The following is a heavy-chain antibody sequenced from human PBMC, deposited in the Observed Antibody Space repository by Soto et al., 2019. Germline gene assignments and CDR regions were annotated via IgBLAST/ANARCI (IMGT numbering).Heavy chain of an antibody. V-gene: IGHV1-69*13. D-gene: IGHD5-12*01. Sequence: ASVKVSCKASGGTFSSYAISWVRQAPGQGLEWMGGIIPIFGTANYAQKFQGRVTITADESTSTAYMELSSLRSEDTAVYYCAREGDIVATNWFDPWGQGTLVTVSS. CDR2: IIPIFGTA. CDR3: AREGDIVATNWFDP. CDR1: GGTFSSYA. J-gene: IGHJ5*02.